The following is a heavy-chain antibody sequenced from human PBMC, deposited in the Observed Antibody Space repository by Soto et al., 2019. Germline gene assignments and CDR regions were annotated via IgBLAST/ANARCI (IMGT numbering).Heavy chain of an antibody. CDR2: IYHSGST. CDR1: GGSISSGGYS. V-gene: IGHV4-30-2*01. J-gene: IGHJ5*02. Sequence: SETLSLTCVVSGGSISSGGYSWSWIRQPPGKSLEWIGYIYHSGSTYYNPSLKSRVTISVDRSKNQFSLKLSSVTAADTAVYYCVRVPGPWGQGTLVTVS. CDR3: VRVPGP.